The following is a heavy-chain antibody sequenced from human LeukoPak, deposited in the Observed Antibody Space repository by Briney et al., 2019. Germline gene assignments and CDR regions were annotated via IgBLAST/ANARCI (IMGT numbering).Heavy chain of an antibody. Sequence: GGSLRLSCAASGFTFSSYAMHWVRQAPGKGLEYVSAISSNGGSTYYANSVKGRFTISRDNSKNTLYLQMGSLRAEDMAVYYCARTPRRKYCSSTSCYGQNYYYYYMDVWGKGTTVTISS. CDR2: ISSNGGST. J-gene: IGHJ6*03. V-gene: IGHV3-64*01. D-gene: IGHD2-2*01. CDR3: ARTPRRKYCSSTSCYGQNYYYYYMDV. CDR1: GFTFSSYA.